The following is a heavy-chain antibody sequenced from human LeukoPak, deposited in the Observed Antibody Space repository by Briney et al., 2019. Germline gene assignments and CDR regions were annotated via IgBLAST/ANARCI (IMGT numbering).Heavy chain of an antibody. Sequence: GGSLRLSCAASGFTFSSYAMHWVRQAPGKGLEYVSAISSNGGSTYYANSVKGRFTISRDNAKNSLYLQMNSLRAEDTAVYYCARVTANNGYARDAFDIWGQGTMVTVSS. CDR2: ISSNGGST. D-gene: IGHD5-12*01. CDR1: GFTFSSYA. V-gene: IGHV3-64*01. J-gene: IGHJ3*02. CDR3: ARVTANNGYARDAFDI.